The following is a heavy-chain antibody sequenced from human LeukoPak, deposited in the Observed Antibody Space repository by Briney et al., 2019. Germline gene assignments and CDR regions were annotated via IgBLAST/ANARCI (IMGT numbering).Heavy chain of an antibody. CDR1: GFTFSSYA. V-gene: IGHV3-64D*06. D-gene: IGHD5-12*01. Sequence: PGGSLRLSCSASGFTFSSYAMHWVRQAPGKGPEYVSSISSNGGSTYYADSVKGRFTISRDNSKNTLFLQMSSLRTEDTAVYYCASPHSGYDYNFDHWGQGTLVTVSS. CDR3: ASPHSGYDYNFDH. J-gene: IGHJ4*02. CDR2: ISSNGGST.